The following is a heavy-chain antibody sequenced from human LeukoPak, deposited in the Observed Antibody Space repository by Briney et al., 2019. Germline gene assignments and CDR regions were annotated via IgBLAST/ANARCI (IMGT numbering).Heavy chain of an antibody. D-gene: IGHD6-19*01. J-gene: IGHJ4*02. Sequence: SQTLSLTCTVSGDSIGRGGYYWSWIRQHSGKGLEWIGYIYYSGSTYYNPSLKSRVTISLDTSKNQFSLELSSVTVADTAVYCARSATGLVRFFDYWGQGTLVTVSS. V-gene: IGHV4-31*03. CDR2: IYYSGST. CDR1: GDSIGRGGYY. CDR3: ARSATGLVRFFDY.